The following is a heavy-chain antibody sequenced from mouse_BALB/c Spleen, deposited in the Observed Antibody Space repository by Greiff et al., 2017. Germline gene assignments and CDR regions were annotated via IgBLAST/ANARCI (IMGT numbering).Heavy chain of an antibody. Sequence: EVQLVESGGDLVKPGGSLKLSCAASGFTFSSYGMSWVRQTPDKRLEWVATISSGGSYTYYPDSVKGRFTISRDNAKNTLYLQMSSLKSEDTAMYYCAREGGVDSSGYEFAYWGQGTLVTVSA. CDR3: AREGGVDSSGYEFAY. D-gene: IGHD3-2*01. J-gene: IGHJ3*01. CDR2: ISSGGSYT. CDR1: GFTFSSYG. V-gene: IGHV5-6*01.